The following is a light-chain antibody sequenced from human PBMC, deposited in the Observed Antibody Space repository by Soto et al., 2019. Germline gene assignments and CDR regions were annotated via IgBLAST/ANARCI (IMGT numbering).Light chain of an antibody. Sequence: QPVLTQPPSASGTPGQRVTISCSGSGSSIGTNTVNWYRQLPGTAPKLLIYGDNQRPSGVPDRFSGSKSGTSASLAIRGLQSEDEADYYCAAWDGSLNTVLFGGGTKLTVL. CDR2: GDN. J-gene: IGLJ2*01. CDR3: AAWDGSLNTVL. CDR1: GSSIGTNT. V-gene: IGLV1-44*01.